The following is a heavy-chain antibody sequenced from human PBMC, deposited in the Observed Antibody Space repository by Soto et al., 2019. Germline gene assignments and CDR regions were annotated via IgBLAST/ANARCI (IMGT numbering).Heavy chain of an antibody. Sequence: EVQLVESGGDLVQPGGSLRLSCAASGFTFTSYWMHWVRQAPGKGLVWVSRINSDGSSTSYADSVKGRFTISRDNAKNTLYLQTDSLRAEDTAVFYCARGLKNYYGTDNWGQGTTVTVSS. V-gene: IGHV3-74*01. CDR2: INSDGSST. CDR3: ARGLKNYYGTDN. J-gene: IGHJ6*02. CDR1: GFTFTSYW.